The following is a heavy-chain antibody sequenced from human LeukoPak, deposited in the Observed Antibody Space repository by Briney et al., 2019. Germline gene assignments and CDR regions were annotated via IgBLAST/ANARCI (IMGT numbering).Heavy chain of an antibody. D-gene: IGHD3-10*02. CDR3: AREIITMLFDP. V-gene: IGHV4-59*12. CDR2: IYYSGST. CDR1: GGSISSYY. J-gene: IGHJ5*02. Sequence: SETLSLTCTVSGGSISSYYWSWIRQPPGKGLEWIGYIYYSGSTNYNPSLKSRVTISVDTSKNQFSLKLSSVTAADTAVYYCAREIITMLFDPWGQGTLVTVSS.